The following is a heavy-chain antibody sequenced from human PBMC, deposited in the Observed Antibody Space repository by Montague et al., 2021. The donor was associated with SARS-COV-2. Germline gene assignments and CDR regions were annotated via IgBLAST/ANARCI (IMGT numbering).Heavy chain of an antibody. CDR2: IDWDEDQ. CDR3: ARSYGDYRDSYFDY. V-gene: IGHV2-70*01. Sequence: PPLAKPTQTLTLTCTFSGFSLNTSGMCVSWIRQPPGKALEWLAPIDWDEDQYYSTSLKTRLTISKDTSKNQVVLTMTNMDPIDTATYYCARSYGDYRDSYFDYWGQGTLVTVSS. CDR1: GFSLNTSGMC. D-gene: IGHD4-17*01. J-gene: IGHJ4*02.